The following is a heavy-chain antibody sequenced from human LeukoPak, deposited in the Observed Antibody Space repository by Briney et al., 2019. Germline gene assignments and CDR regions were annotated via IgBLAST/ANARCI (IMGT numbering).Heavy chain of an antibody. Sequence: PSETLSLTCTVSAYSISSGYYWSWIRQPAGKGLEWIGRIYPSGSTDYNPSLKSRVTISIDTSKNQFSLKQSSVTAADTAVYYCARGPYSYDSSGAFDIWGQGTMVTVSS. D-gene: IGHD3-22*01. V-gene: IGHV4-38-2*02. CDR2: IYPSGST. J-gene: IGHJ3*02. CDR3: ARGPYSYDSSGAFDI. CDR1: AYSISSGYY.